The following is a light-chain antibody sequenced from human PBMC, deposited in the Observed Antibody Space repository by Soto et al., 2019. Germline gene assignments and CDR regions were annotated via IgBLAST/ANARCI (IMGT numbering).Light chain of an antibody. CDR2: GAS. CDR1: QSVSSSY. Sequence: EIVLTQSPGTLSLSPGERATLSCRASQSVSSSYLAWYQQKPGQTPRLLIYGASSRATGIPDRFSGSGSGTDITISICTLAPEDFLLYYCQLYRSSRPLTFGGGTKVEIQ. CDR3: QLYRSSRPLT. J-gene: IGKJ4*01. V-gene: IGKV3-20*01.